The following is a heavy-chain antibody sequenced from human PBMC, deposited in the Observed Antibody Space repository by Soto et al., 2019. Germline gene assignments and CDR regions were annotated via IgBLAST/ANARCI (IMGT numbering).Heavy chain of an antibody. CDR1: GYTFTSYY. D-gene: IGHD4-17*01. V-gene: IGHV1-46*01. CDR2: INPSGGST. J-gene: IGHJ4*02. Sequence: ASVKVSCKASGYTFTSYYMHWVRQAPGQGLEWMGIINPSGGSTSYAQKFQGRVTMTRDTSTSTVYMELSSLRSDDTAVYYCSRGKDPHGYGDSPSDYWGQGTLVTVSS. CDR3: SRGKDPHGYGDSPSDY.